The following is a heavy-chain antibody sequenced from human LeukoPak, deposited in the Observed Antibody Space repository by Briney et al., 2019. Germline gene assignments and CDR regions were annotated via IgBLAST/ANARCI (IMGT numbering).Heavy chain of an antibody. CDR1: GFTFSSYW. CDR2: IKQDGSEK. V-gene: IGHV3-7*03. CDR3: ANEGYYDIWPGPTAIDY. J-gene: IGHJ4*02. Sequence: GGSLRLSCVASGFTFSSYWMSWVRQAPGKGLEWVANIKQDGSEKYYLDSLEGRFTISRDDAKNTLYLQMNSLRAEDTAVYYCANEGYYDIWPGPTAIDYWGQGTLVTVSS. D-gene: IGHD3-9*01.